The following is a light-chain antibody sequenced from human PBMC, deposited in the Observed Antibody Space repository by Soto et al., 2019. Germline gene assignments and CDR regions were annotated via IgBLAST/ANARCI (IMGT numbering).Light chain of an antibody. J-gene: IGKJ1*01. CDR2: VAS. CDR1: QSISSH. CDR3: QQSYSNART. Sequence: DIQMTQSPSSLSASVGDRVIITCRTSQSISSHLNWYQQKPGRAPKLLSYVASRLQSGVPSRFSGSGSGTDFTLTISSLQPEDFATYYCQQSYSNARTFGQGTKVDIK. V-gene: IGKV1-39*01.